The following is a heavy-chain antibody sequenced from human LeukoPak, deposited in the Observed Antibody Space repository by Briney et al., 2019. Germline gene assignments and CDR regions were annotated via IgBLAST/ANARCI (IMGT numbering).Heavy chain of an antibody. V-gene: IGHV1-69*05. CDR3: ARAPDSSGYYWNDAFDI. J-gene: IGHJ3*02. D-gene: IGHD3-22*01. Sequence: SVKVSCKASGGTFSSYAISWVRQAPGQGLEWMGRIIPIFGTANYAQKFQGRVTITTDESTSTAYMELSSLRSEDTAVYYCARAPDSSGYYWNDAFDIWGQGTMVTVST. CDR1: GGTFSSYA. CDR2: IIPIFGTA.